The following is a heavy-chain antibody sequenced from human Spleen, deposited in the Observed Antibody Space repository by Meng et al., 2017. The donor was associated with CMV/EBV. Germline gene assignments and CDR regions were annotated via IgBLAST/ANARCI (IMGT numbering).Heavy chain of an antibody. Sequence: QVQLVQAGAEVKKPGAPVKVSCKASGYTLTGYYMHWVRQAPGQGLEWMGWINPNSGGKNYAQKFQGRVTMTRDTSISTAYMELSRLRSDDTAVYYCASYSSSWYQGWSWGQGTLVTVSS. CDR3: ASYSSSWYQGWS. V-gene: IGHV1-2*02. J-gene: IGHJ4*02. CDR2: INPNSGGK. D-gene: IGHD6-13*01. CDR1: GYTLTGYY.